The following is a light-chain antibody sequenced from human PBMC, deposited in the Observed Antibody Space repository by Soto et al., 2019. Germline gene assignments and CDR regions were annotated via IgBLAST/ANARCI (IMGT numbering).Light chain of an antibody. V-gene: IGKV1-39*01. Sequence: DIQMTQSPSSLSASVGVRVSITRRASQSISSYLPWYQQKPGKAPKILIYAASTLQSGVPSRFSGRRSGTDFTLTISSLQPGDFATYYCQQYYTNPHTFGGGTKVDIK. J-gene: IGKJ4*01. CDR2: AAS. CDR1: QSISSY. CDR3: QQYYTNPHT.